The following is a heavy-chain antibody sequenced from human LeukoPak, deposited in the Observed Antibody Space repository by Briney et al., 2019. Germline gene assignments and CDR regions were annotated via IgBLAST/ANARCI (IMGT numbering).Heavy chain of an antibody. CDR2: INHSGST. CDR3: ARRGRRITMIVASYFDY. CDR1: GGSFSGYY. Sequence: SETLSLTCAVYGGSFSGYYWSWIRQPPGKGLEWIGEINHSGSTNYNPSPKSRVTISVDTSKNQFSLKLSSVTAADTAVYYCARRGRRITMIVASYFDYWGQGTLVTVSS. J-gene: IGHJ4*02. D-gene: IGHD3-22*01. V-gene: IGHV4-34*01.